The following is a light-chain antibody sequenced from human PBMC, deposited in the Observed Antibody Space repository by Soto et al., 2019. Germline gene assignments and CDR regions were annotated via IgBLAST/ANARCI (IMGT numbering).Light chain of an antibody. J-gene: IGKJ3*01. V-gene: IGKV3-11*01. Sequence: EIVLTQSPVTLSLSPGERATLSCRASQSVSSYLAWYQHNPGQAPRLLISDASNRATGIPARFSGSGSGTDFTLTISNLEPEDFAVYYCQQRSNWLFTFGPGTTVHIK. CDR1: QSVSSY. CDR3: QQRSNWLFT. CDR2: DAS.